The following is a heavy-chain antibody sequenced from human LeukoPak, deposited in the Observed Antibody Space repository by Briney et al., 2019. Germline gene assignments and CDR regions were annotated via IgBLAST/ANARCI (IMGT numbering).Heavy chain of an antibody. CDR1: GYTFNSYG. J-gene: IGHJ3*02. CDR2: ISAYNGDT. Sequence: SVKVSCKASGYTFNSYGFSWVRQAPGQGLEWMGWISAYNGDTNLAQKFQGRVTMTTDTSTSTAFLELRSLKSDDTAVYYCARGAYCGGDCSSSDSFDIWGQGTMVTVSS. D-gene: IGHD2-21*02. CDR3: ARGAYCGGDCSSSDSFDI. V-gene: IGHV1-18*01.